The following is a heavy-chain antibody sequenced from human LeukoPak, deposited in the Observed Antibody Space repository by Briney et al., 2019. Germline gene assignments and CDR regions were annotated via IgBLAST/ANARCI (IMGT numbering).Heavy chain of an antibody. V-gene: IGHV4-59*01. J-gene: IGHJ6*02. Sequence: SETLSLTCTVSGGSISSYYWSWIRQPPGKGLEWIGYIYYSGSTNYNPSLKSRVTISVDTSKNQFSLKLSSVTAADTAVYYCAGRIAYGSGSYYGNYHYYGMDVWGQGTTVTVSS. D-gene: IGHD3-10*01. CDR1: GGSISSYY. CDR2: IYYSGST. CDR3: AGRIAYGSGSYYGNYHYYGMDV.